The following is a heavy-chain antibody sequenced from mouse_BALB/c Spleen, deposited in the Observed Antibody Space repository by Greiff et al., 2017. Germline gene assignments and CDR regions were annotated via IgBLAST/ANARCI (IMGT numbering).Heavy chain of an antibody. V-gene: IGHV1S81*02. CDR1: GYTFTSYY. J-gene: IGHJ3*01. Sequence: QVQLQQSGAELVKPGASVKLSCKASGYTFTSYYMYWVKQRPGQGLEWIGEINPSNGGTNFNEKFKSKATLTVDQSSSTAYMQLSSLTSEDSAVYCCTGSDDGYYEAWFAYGGQGTLVTVSA. D-gene: IGHD2-3*01. CDR2: INPSNGGT. CDR3: TGSDDGYYEAWFAY.